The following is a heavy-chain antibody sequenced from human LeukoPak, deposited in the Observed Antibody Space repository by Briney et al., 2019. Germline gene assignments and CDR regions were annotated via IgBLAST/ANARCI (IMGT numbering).Heavy chain of an antibody. Sequence: GGSLRLSCAASGLSFSNYAMYWVRQAPGKGLEWVSAIGGTGGNIFYTDSVKGRFAISRDNSKNTLYLHMNSLRAEDTAIYYCVRDNYSYRLDVWGQGTLVTVSS. CDR2: IGGTGGNI. J-gene: IGHJ4*02. V-gene: IGHV3-23*01. D-gene: IGHD2-21*01. CDR3: VRDNYSYRLDV. CDR1: GLSFSNYA.